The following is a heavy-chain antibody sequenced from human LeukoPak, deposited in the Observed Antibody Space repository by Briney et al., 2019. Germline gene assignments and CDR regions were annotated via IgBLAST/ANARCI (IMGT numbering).Heavy chain of an antibody. CDR1: GFTFSGSA. Sequence: PGGSLTLSCAASGFTFSGSAMHWVRQASGKGLEWVGRIRSKANSHATAYAASVKGRFTISRDDSKNTAYLHMNSLKTEDTAVYYCAKADGYHNPGVFGYWGQGTLVTVSS. V-gene: IGHV3-73*01. D-gene: IGHD5-24*01. CDR2: IRSKANSHAT. CDR3: AKADGYHNPGVFGY. J-gene: IGHJ4*02.